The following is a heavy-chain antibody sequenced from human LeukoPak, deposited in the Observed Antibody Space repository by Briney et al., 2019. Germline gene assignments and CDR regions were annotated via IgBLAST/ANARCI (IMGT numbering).Heavy chain of an antibody. D-gene: IGHD5-12*01. V-gene: IGHV4-61*05. CDR2: IYYSGST. CDR1: GASISSSNDY. Sequence: PSETLSLTCTVSGASISSSNDYWGWIRQPPGKGLEWIGYIYYSGSTNYNPSLKSRVTISVDTSKNQFSLKLSSVTAADTAVYYCARADSGYDGYDYWGQGTLVTVSS. J-gene: IGHJ4*02. CDR3: ARADSGYDGYDY.